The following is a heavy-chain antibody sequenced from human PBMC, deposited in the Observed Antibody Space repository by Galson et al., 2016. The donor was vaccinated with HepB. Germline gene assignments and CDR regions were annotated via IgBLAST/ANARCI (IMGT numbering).Heavy chain of an antibody. CDR2: IIPIFGTA. V-gene: IGHV1-69*13. Sequence: SVKVSCKASGYTFPSYGISWVRQAPGQGLEWMGGIIPIFGTANYAQKFQGRITMTADESTNTAYLELSSLRSEDTAVYYCARDLYSGSDWGQGTLVTVSS. D-gene: IGHD3-10*01. CDR1: GYTFPSYG. CDR3: ARDLYSGSD. J-gene: IGHJ4*02.